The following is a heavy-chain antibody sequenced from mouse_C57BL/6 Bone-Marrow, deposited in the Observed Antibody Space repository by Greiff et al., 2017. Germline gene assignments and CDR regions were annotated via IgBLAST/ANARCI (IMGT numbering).Heavy chain of an antibody. J-gene: IGHJ3*01. V-gene: IGHV1-54*02. Sequence: QVQLQQSGAELVRPGTSVKVSCKASGYAFTNYLIEWVKQRPGQGLEWIGVINPGSGGTNYNEKFKGKATLTADKSSNTAYLQLSSLTSEDTAVYYCILDGYYGLSWFAYWGQGTLVTVSA. D-gene: IGHD2-3*01. CDR3: ILDGYYGLSWFAY. CDR1: GYAFTNYL. CDR2: INPGSGGT.